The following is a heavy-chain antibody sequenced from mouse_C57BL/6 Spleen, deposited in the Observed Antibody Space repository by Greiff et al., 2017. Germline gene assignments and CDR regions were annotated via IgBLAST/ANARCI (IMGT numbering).Heavy chain of an antibody. Sequence: QVQLQQSGPELVKPGASVKISCKASGYAFSSSWMNWVKQRPGKGLEWIGRIYPGDGDTNYNGKFKGKATLTADKSSSTAYMQLSSLTSEDSAVYFCARSRYGSSGWYVDVWGTGTTVTVSS. V-gene: IGHV1-82*01. J-gene: IGHJ1*03. D-gene: IGHD1-1*01. CDR1: GYAFSSSW. CDR3: ARSRYGSSGWYVDV. CDR2: IYPGDGDT.